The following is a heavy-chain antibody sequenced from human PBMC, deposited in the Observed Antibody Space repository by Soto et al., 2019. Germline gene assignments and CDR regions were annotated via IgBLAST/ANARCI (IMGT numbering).Heavy chain of an antibody. CDR1: GGSISSSNW. CDR3: ASRNHRVRTRNCFDP. D-gene: IGHD1-1*01. V-gene: IGHV4-4*03. CDR2: IYHSGST. J-gene: IGHJ5*02. Sequence: LRETLSLTCAVSGGSISSSNWWSWVRQPPGKGLEWIGEIYHSGSTNYNPSLKSRVTISVDESKNQFSLKLSSVTAADTAVYYCASRNHRVRTRNCFDPWGQGTLVTVSS.